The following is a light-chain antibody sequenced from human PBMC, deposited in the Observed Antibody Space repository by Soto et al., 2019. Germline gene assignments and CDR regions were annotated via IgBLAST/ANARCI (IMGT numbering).Light chain of an antibody. J-gene: IGLJ3*02. CDR1: SSDIGVAYY. V-gene: IGLV1-40*01. Sequence: QSVLTQPASVSGAPGQRVTISCTGSSSDIGVAYYVNWYQRLPGTVPKLLIYDVSNRPSGVPDRFSGYKSGTAASLAITGLQAGDEAEYYCQSYDSSLGGVVFGGGTKLTVL. CDR3: QSYDSSLGGVV. CDR2: DVS.